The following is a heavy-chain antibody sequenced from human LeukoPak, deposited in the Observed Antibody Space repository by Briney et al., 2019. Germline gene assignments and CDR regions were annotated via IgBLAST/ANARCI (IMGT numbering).Heavy chain of an antibody. CDR2: INYSGST. J-gene: IGHJ4*02. D-gene: IGHD6-13*01. V-gene: IGHV4-59*01. Sequence: PAETLTLTCTVSGFTISSYYWSWIRQPPGKGLEWIGYINYSGSTTYNPSLKRRGTISVDTSKSQFPLKLGSATAADTALYYCARGRGIAAASTGYFDYWGQGTLVTVSS. CDR1: GFTISSYY. CDR3: ARGRGIAAASTGYFDY.